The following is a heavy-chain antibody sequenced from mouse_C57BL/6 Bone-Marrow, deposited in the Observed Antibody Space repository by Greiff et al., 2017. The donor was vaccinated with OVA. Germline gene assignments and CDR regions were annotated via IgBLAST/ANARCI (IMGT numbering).Heavy chain of an antibody. Sequence: EVQLQQSGPELVKPGASVKMSCKASGYTFTDYNMHWVKQSHGKSLEWIGYINPNNGGTSYNQKFKGKATLTVDKSSSTAYMELRSLTSEDSAVYYCARSLYYYGTSAMDYWGQGTSVTVSS. J-gene: IGHJ4*01. CDR2: INPNNGGT. CDR1: GYTFTDYN. CDR3: ARSLYYYGTSAMDY. V-gene: IGHV1-22*01. D-gene: IGHD1-1*01.